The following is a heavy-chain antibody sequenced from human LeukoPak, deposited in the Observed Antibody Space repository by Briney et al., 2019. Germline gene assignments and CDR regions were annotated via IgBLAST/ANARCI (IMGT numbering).Heavy chain of an antibody. V-gene: IGHV3-11*04. J-gene: IGHJ6*03. CDR3: ASDPLVHDDYYMDF. CDR2: ISSSGSTI. D-gene: IGHD1-1*01. Sequence: PGGSLRLSCAASGFTFSDYYMNWIRQAPGKGLEWVSYISSSGSTIYYADSVKGRFTISRDNAKNSLYLQMISLRAEDTAVYYCASDPLVHDDYYMDFWGKGTTVTVSS. CDR1: GFTFSDYY.